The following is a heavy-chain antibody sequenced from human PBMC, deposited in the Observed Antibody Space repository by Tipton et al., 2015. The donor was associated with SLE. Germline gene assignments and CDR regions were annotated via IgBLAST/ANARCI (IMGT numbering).Heavy chain of an antibody. CDR1: GYSISSSNW. CDR3: ATLDKGYYYYYGMDV. CDR2: IYYSGST. V-gene: IGHV4-28*01. D-gene: IGHD2-2*03. Sequence: LRLSCAVSGYSISSSNWWGWIRQPPGKGLEWIGYIYYSGSTYYNPSLKSRVTISVDTSKNQFSLKLSSVTAADTAVYYCATLDKGYYYYYGMDVWGQGTTVTVSS. J-gene: IGHJ6*02.